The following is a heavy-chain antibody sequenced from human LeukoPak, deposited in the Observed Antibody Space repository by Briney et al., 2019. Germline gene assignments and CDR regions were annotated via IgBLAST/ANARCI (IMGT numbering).Heavy chain of an antibody. J-gene: IGHJ3*01. CDR1: GFTFSAYA. D-gene: IGHD4-17*01. V-gene: IGHV3-23*01. CDR3: ARDPNGDYIGAFEF. CDR2: ITSGGAP. Sequence: GGSLRLSCAASGFTFSAYAVMWVRQAPGQGLEWVSAITSGGAPRYADSVKGRFTISRDNSKNMLYLQMNSLRAGDTARYFCARDPNGDYIGAFEFWGQGTGVTVSS.